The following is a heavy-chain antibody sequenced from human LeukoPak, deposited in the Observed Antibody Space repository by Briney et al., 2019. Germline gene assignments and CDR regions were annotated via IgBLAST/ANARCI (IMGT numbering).Heavy chain of an antibody. J-gene: IGHJ5*02. CDR2: ISAYNGNT. Sequence: GASVKVSCKASGYTFTSYGISWLRQAPGQGLEWMGWISAYNGNTNYAQTLQVRVTMTTNTSTSTAYMELRSLRSDDTAVYYCARTTVTMDWFDPWGQGTLVTVSS. D-gene: IGHD4-17*01. CDR1: GYTFTSYG. V-gene: IGHV1-18*01. CDR3: ARTTVTMDWFDP.